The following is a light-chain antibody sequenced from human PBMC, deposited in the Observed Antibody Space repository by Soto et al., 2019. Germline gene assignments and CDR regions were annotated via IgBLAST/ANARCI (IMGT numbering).Light chain of an antibody. J-gene: IGLJ2*01. Sequence: QSALTQPPSVSGAPGQRVTISCTGSSSNIGAGYDVHWYQQLPGTAPKLLIYGNSNRPSGVPDRFSGSKSGTSASLAITGLQAEDEAYYDCQTYDRSLSRLVVFGGGTKLTVL. V-gene: IGLV1-40*01. CDR3: QTYDRSLSRLVV. CDR1: SSNIGAGYD. CDR2: GNS.